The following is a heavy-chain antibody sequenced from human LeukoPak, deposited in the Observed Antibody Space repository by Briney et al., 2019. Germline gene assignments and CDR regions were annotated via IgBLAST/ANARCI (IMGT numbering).Heavy chain of an antibody. D-gene: IGHD3-10*01. CDR1: GGTFSSYA. V-gene: IGHV1-69*04. CDR3: ARDRWRGSGSHDY. J-gene: IGHJ4*02. Sequence: ASVNVSCKASGGTFSSYAISWVRQAPGQGLEWKGRIIPILGIANYAQKFQGRVTITADKSTSTAYMELSSLRSEDTAVYYCARDRWRGSGSHDYWGQGTLVTVSS. CDR2: IIPILGIA.